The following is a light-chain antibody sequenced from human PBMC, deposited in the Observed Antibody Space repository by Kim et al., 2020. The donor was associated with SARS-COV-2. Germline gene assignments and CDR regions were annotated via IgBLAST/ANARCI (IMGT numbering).Light chain of an antibody. CDR1: QRIDKA. CDR3: QQSYDTRT. CDR2: TAT. Sequence: DIQMTQSPSSLSASVGDRVTITCRASQRIDKALNWYQQKPGKAPKLLIHTATSLQSGVPSRFSGSGSGTEFTLTISSLQTEDFATYYCQQSYDTRTFGQGTKVDIK. V-gene: IGKV1-39*01. J-gene: IGKJ1*01.